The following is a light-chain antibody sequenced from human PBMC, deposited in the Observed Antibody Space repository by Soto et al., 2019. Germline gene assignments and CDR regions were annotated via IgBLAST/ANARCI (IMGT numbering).Light chain of an antibody. CDR1: RSVLYSSNNKNY. Sequence: DIVMTQSPDSLAVSLGERATINCKSSRSVLYSSNNKNYLAWYQQKPGQPPKLLIYWASTRESGVPDRFSGSGPVTDLTLPISSLQAEDVAVYYGQQYCSCPPRTFGQGTELEIK. V-gene: IGKV4-1*01. J-gene: IGKJ2*01. CDR3: QQYCSCPPRT. CDR2: WAS.